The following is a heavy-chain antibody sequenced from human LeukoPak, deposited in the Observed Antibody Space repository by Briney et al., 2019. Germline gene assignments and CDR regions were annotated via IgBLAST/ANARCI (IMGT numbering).Heavy chain of an antibody. CDR3: ARDAREWHYDSSVPPN. D-gene: IGHD3-22*01. Sequence: GGSLRLSCAASGFTFDDYAMHWVRQAPGKGLEWVSGISWNSGSIGYADSVKGRFTISRDNAKNSLYLQMNSLRAEDMALYYCARDAREWHYDSSVPPNRGQGTLVTVSS. V-gene: IGHV3-9*03. J-gene: IGHJ4*02. CDR2: ISWNSGSI. CDR1: GFTFDDYA.